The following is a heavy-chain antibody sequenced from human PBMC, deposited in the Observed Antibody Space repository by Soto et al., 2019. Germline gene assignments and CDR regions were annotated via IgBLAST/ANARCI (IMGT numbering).Heavy chain of an antibody. CDR1: GFTFSTRG. CDR2: IWFDGSIK. CDR3: ARRGGSGSGGDV. Sequence: QVQLVESGGGVVQPGRSLRLSCAASGFTFSTRGMHWVRQAPGKGLEWVALIWFDGSIKYYADSVKGRFTISRDNSKNTLYLQRDGLRAEDTAVYYWARRGGSGSGGDVWGQGTTVIVSS. D-gene: IGHD3-10*01. J-gene: IGHJ6*02. V-gene: IGHV3-33*01.